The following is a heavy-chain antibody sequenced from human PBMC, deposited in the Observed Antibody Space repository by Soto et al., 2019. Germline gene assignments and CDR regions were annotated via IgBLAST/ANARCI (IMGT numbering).Heavy chain of an antibody. V-gene: IGHV3-43*01. CDR1: GFTFDDYT. CDR2: ISWDGGST. CDR3: AKDIKVVTSYGMDV. J-gene: IGHJ6*02. D-gene: IGHD2-15*01. Sequence: EVQLVESGGVVVQPGGSLRLSCAASGFTFDDYTMHWVRQAPGKGLEWVSLISWDGGSTYYADSVKGRFTISRDNSKNSLYLQMNSLRTEDTALYYCAKDIKVVTSYGMDVWGQGTTVTVSS.